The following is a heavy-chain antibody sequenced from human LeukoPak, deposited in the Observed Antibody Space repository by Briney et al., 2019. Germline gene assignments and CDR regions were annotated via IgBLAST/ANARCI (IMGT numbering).Heavy chain of an antibody. V-gene: IGHV4-61*01. J-gene: IGHJ5*02. CDR1: GYSISSGYY. D-gene: IGHD3-10*01. CDR2: IYYSGST. Sequence: SETLSLTCTVSGYSISSGYYWGWIRQPPGKGLEWIGYIYYSGSTNYNPSLKSRVTISVDTSKNQFSLKLSSVTAADTAVYYCARAQLWFGEGNWFDPWGQGTLVTVSS. CDR3: ARAQLWFGEGNWFDP.